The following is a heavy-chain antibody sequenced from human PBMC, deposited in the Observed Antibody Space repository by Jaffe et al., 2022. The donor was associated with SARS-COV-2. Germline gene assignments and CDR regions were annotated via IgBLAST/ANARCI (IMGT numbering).Heavy chain of an antibody. V-gene: IGHV3-23*01. CDR1: GFTFTNYA. CDR3: AKDEATTVSTPDY. CDR2: ITDNGGST. D-gene: IGHD4-17*01. Sequence: EVQLLESGGGLVQPGGSLRLSCAASGFTFTNYAMTWVRQAPGKGLEWVSTITDNGGSTFYADSVKGRFSISRDSSRNTLYLQMYSLRAEDTAVYYCAKDEATTVSTPDYWGQGTLVTVSS. J-gene: IGHJ4*02.